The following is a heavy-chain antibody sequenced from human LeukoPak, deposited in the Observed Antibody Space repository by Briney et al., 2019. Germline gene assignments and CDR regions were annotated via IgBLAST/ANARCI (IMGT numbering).Heavy chain of an antibody. Sequence: PSETLSLTCTVSGGSISSGGYYWSWIRQPPGKGLEWIGYIYHSGSTYYNPSLKSRVTISVDRSKNQFSLKLSSVTAADTAVYYCARGPGSGWSRGMINDAFDIWGQGTMVTVSS. D-gene: IGHD6-19*01. CDR2: IYHSGST. CDR3: ARGPGSGWSRGMINDAFDI. V-gene: IGHV4-30-2*01. CDR1: GGSISSGGYY. J-gene: IGHJ3*02.